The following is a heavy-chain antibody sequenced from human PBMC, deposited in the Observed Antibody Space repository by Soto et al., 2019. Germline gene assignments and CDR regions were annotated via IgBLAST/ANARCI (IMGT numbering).Heavy chain of an antibody. CDR1: GDSISSADYY. CDR2: IFYSGTT. Sequence: PSETLSLTCTVSGDSISSADYYWSWIRQTPGKGLEWIGHIFYSGTTCYNPSLKGRLTISVDTSKNHFSLRLTSVTAADTAVYYCARDLWVEPELYYYGMDVWGQGTTVTVSS. CDR3: ARDLWVEPELYYYGMDV. D-gene: IGHD1-1*01. J-gene: IGHJ6*02. V-gene: IGHV4-30-4*01.